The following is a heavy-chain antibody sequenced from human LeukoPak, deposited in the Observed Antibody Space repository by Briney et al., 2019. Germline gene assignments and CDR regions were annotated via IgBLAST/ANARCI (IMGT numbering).Heavy chain of an antibody. CDR2: ISAYNGNT. CDR1: GYTFTSYG. Sequence: ASVKVSCKASGYTFTSYGISWVRQAPGQGLEWMGWISAYNGNTYYVQKLQGRVTMTTDASTSPAYMELRSLTSDDTALYYCAGGDCSSVSCSGGLGYWGQGTLVTVSS. J-gene: IGHJ4*02. V-gene: IGHV1-18*01. D-gene: IGHD2-2*01. CDR3: AGGDCSSVSCSGGLGY.